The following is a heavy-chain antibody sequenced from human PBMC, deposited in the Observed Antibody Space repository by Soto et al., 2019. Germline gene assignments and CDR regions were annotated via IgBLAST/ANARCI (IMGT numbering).Heavy chain of an antibody. CDR3: TRAPNGLVALDSIDY. CDR2: TTSSGSYI. CDR1: GFRFNGHS. D-gene: IGHD2-21*01. Sequence: GGSLRLSCAASGFRFNGHSMSWVRQAPGKGLEWVSSTTSSGSYIYYADSVKGRFTISRDNAGNSLYLQMSSLRVEDTAIYYCTRAPNGLVALDSIDYWGQATLVTVSS. V-gene: IGHV3-21*01. J-gene: IGHJ4*02.